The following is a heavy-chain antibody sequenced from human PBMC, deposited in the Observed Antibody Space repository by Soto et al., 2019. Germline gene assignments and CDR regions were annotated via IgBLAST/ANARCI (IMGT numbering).Heavy chain of an antibody. V-gene: IGHV3-48*02. D-gene: IGHD1-26*01. J-gene: IGHJ5*02. CDR2: ISSSSSTI. CDR3: ARLLVGATRRGWFDP. CDR1: GFTFSSYS. Sequence: EVQLVESGGGLVQPGGSLRLSCAASGFTFSSYSMNWVRQAPGKGLEWVSYISSSSSTIYYADSVKGRFTISRDNAKNSLYLQINGLRDEDTAVYYCARLLVGATRRGWFDPWGKGTLVTVSS.